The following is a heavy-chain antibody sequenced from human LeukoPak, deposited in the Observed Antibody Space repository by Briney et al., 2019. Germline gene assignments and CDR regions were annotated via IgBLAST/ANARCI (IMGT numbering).Heavy chain of an antibody. CDR2: ISWNSGSI. J-gene: IGHJ2*01. CDR3: AKDGGWYFDL. Sequence: GGSLRLSCAAPGFTFDDYAMHWVRQAPGKGLEWVSGISWNSGSIGYADSVKGRFTISRDNAKNSLYLQMNSLRAEDTALYYCAKDGGWYFDLWGRGTLVTVSS. CDR1: GFTFDDYA. V-gene: IGHV3-9*01.